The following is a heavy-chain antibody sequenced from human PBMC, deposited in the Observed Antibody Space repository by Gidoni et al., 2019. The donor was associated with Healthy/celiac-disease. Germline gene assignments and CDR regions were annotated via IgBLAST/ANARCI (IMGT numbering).Heavy chain of an antibody. CDR1: GFTFSNAC. D-gene: IGHD5-12*01. J-gene: IGHJ6*02. Sequence: EVQLVESGGGLVKPGGSLRLSCAASGFTFSNACMSWVRQAPGKGLEWVGRIKSKADGGTTDYAAPVKGRFTISRDDSKNTLYLQMNSLKTEDTAVYYCTTDLGGYNYYYYYGMDVWGQGTTVTVSS. CDR3: TTDLGGYNYYYYYGMDV. V-gene: IGHV3-15*01. CDR2: IKSKADGGTT.